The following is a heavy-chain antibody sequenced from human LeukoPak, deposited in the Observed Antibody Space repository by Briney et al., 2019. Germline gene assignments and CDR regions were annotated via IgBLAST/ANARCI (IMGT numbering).Heavy chain of an antibody. D-gene: IGHD2-2*01. CDR1: LYTLTGYL. J-gene: IGHJ4*02. V-gene: IGHV1-2*02. CDR2: INANRGAT. Sequence: ASVRVSFKASLYTLTGYLMHCVRPAPGRGREWMGCINANRGATNYAQKFQGRVTMTRDKSISTVYMELSRLRADDTAVYYCARMMLVPAAMDYWGQGTLVTVSS. CDR3: ARMMLVPAAMDY.